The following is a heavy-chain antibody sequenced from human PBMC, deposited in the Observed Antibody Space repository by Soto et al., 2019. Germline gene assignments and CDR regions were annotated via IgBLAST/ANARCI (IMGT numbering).Heavy chain of an antibody. CDR3: ARGVWVEVYGAGTYFDY. D-gene: IGHD3-16*01. V-gene: IGHV3-48*01. CDR2: IMPGSSHI. J-gene: IGHJ4*01. Sequence: SGGSLRLSCAASGFTFSIYSMNWVRQAPGKGLEWVSYIMPGSSHIFYADSVKGRFTISRDNAKNSLYLQMNSLRAEDTAVYYCARGVWVEVYGAGTYFDYWGHGTLVTVSS. CDR1: GFTFSIYS.